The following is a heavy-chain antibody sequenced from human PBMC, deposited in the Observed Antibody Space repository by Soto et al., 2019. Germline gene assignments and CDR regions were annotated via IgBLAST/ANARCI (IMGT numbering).Heavy chain of an antibody. J-gene: IGHJ4*02. CDR2: IYHSGST. CDR3: ARVYMVRGTIIRYFDY. CDR1: GGSISSSNW. Sequence: QVQLQESGPGLVKPSGTLSLTCAVSGGSISSSNWWSWVRQPPGKGLEWIGKIYHSGSTNYNSSRRRRVTIAVDNAKNPFSLKLSSVTAADTAVYYCARVYMVRGTIIRYFDYWGQGTLVTVSS. V-gene: IGHV4-4*02. D-gene: IGHD3-10*01.